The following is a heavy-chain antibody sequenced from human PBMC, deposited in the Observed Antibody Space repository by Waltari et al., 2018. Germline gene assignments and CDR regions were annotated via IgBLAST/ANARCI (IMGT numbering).Heavy chain of an antibody. Sequence: QVQLVQSGAEVKKPGSSVKVSCKASGGTFSSYAISWVRQAPGQGLEWMGGIIPIFGTANDAQKFQGRVTSTADKSTSTAYMELSSLRSEDMAVYYCARGLKQQLVSGGLDYWGQGTLVTVSS. CDR3: ARGLKQQLVSGGLDY. CDR1: GGTFSSYA. V-gene: IGHV1-69*14. D-gene: IGHD6-13*01. CDR2: IIPIFGTA. J-gene: IGHJ4*02.